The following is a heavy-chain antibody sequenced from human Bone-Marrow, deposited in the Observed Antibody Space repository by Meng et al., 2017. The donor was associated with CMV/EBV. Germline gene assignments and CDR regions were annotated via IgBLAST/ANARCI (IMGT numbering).Heavy chain of an antibody. D-gene: IGHD2-2*01. J-gene: IGHJ5*02. CDR1: GYSISSGYY. CDR3: ASLVVPAARGNWFDP. CDR2: IYYSGST. V-gene: IGHV4-38-2*02. Sequence: GSLRLSCTVSGYSISSGYYWGWIRQPPGKGLEWIGSIYYSGSTYYNPSLKSRVTISVDTSKNQFSLKLSPVTAADTAVYYCASLVVPAARGNWFDPWGQGTLVTVYS.